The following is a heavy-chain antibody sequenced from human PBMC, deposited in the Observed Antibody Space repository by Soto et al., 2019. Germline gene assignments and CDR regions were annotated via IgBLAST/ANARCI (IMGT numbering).Heavy chain of an antibody. CDR3: ASGLRRYSSSSGDWFDP. CDR1: GGTFSSYA. V-gene: IGHV1-69*01. D-gene: IGHD6-6*01. CDR2: IIPIFGTA. Sequence: QVQLVQSGAEVKKPGSSVKVSCKASGGTFSSYAISWVRQAPGQGLEWMGGIIPIFGTANYAQKFQGRVTITADESTSTAYMELSSLRSEDTAVYYCASGLRRYSSSSGDWFDPWGQGTLVTVSS. J-gene: IGHJ5*02.